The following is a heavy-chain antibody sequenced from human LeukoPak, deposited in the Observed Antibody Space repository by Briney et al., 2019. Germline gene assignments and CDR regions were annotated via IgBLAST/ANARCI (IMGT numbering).Heavy chain of an antibody. J-gene: IGHJ4*02. V-gene: IGHV3-43*02. Sequence: PGGSLRLSCAASGFTFDDYAMHWVRQAPGKGLEWVSLISGDGGSTYYADSVKGRFTISRDNSKNSLYLQMNSLGTEDTALYYCATSDFAAHFDYWGQGTLSPSPQ. CDR3: ATSDFAAHFDY. CDR1: GFTFDDYA. CDR2: ISGDGGST. D-gene: IGHD2/OR15-2a*01.